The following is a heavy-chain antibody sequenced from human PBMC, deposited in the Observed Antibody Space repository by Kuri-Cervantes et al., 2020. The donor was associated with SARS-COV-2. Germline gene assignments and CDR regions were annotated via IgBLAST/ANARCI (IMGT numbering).Heavy chain of an antibody. Sequence: GESLKISCAAYGCTVSSNYMSWVRQAPGKGLEWVSVIYSGGSTYYADSVKGRFTISRDNSKNTLYLQMNSLRAEDTAVYYCARTRAYYDFWSGPYYYYYYMDVWGKGTRVTVSS. CDR3: ARTRAYYDFWSGPYYYYYYMDV. CDR1: GCTVSSNY. CDR2: IYSGGST. D-gene: IGHD3-3*01. V-gene: IGHV3-53*01. J-gene: IGHJ6*03.